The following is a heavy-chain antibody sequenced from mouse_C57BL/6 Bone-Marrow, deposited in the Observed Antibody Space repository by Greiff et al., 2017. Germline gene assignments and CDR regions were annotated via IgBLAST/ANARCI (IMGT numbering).Heavy chain of an antibody. D-gene: IGHD1-1*01. J-gene: IGHJ2*01. V-gene: IGHV5-9*04. CDR2: ISGGGGNT. Sequence: EVHLVESGGGLVKPGGSLKLSCAASGFTFSSYTMSWVRQTPEKRLEWVATISGGGGNTYYPDSVKGRFTIARDNAKNTLYLQMSSLRSEDTAVYYCERHDLLLQRYFDYWGQGTTLTVSS. CDR1: GFTFSSYT. CDR3: ERHDLLLQRYFDY.